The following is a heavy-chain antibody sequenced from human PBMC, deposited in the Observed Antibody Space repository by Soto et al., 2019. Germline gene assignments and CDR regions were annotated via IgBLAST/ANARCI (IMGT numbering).Heavy chain of an antibody. CDR2: IKVDGSEK. V-gene: IGHV3-7*01. J-gene: IGHJ4*02. CDR1: GFTFTNYW. D-gene: IGHD6-19*01. CDR3: ARNRGWEMLDY. Sequence: HPGGSLRLSCAASGFTFTNYWMNWVRQAPGKGLEWVANIKVDGSEKYYGDSVKGRFTISRDNAKNSLYLQMDSLRAEDMAVYYCARNRGWEMLDYWGQGT.